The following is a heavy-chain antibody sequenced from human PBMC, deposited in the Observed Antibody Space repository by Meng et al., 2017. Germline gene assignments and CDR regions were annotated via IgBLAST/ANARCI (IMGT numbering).Heavy chain of an antibody. CDR3: ARDHIVVVTANPHPRYYYGMDV. CDR2: ISSSSSYI. V-gene: IGHV3-21*01. D-gene: IGHD2-21*02. J-gene: IGHJ6*02. CDR1: GFTFSSYS. Sequence: ETLSLTCAASGFTFSSYSMNWVRQAPGKGLEWVSSISSSSSYIYYADSVKGRFTISRDNAKNSLYLQMNSLRAEDTAVYYCARDHIVVVTANPHPRYYYGMDVWGQGTTVTVSS.